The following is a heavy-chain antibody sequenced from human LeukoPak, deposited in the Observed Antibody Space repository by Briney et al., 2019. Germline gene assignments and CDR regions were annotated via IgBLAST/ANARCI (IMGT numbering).Heavy chain of an antibody. D-gene: IGHD3-22*01. J-gene: IGHJ3*02. CDR3: ARDDYYDSSGYYSAFDI. CDR1: GGSISSYY. V-gene: IGHV4-59*01. CDR2: IYYSGST. Sequence: PSETLSLTCTVSGGSISSYYWSWIRQPSGKGLEWIGYIYYSGSTNYNPSLKSRVTISVDTSKNQFSLKLSSVTAADTAVYYCARDDYYDSSGYYSAFDIWGQGTMVTVSS.